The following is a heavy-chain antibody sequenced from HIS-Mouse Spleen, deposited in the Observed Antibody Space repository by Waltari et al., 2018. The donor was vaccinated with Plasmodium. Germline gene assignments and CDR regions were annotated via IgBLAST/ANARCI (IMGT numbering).Heavy chain of an antibody. J-gene: IGHJ1*01. CDR3: ARVLGYKAAAGTFVEYFQH. D-gene: IGHD6-13*01. Sequence: QVQLVQSGAEVKKPGASVKVSCKASGYTFTGYYMHWVRQAPGQGLEWMGWINPNSGGTNYAQKFQGRVTMTRDTSISTAYMELSRLRSDDTAVYYCARVLGYKAAAGTFVEYFQHWGQGTLVTDSS. CDR1: GYTFTGYY. CDR2: INPNSGGT. V-gene: IGHV1-2*02.